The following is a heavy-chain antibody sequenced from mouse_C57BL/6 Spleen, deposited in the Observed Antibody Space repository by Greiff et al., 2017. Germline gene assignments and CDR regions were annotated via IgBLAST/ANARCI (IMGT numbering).Heavy chain of an antibody. J-gene: IGHJ1*03. D-gene: IGHD4-1*01. V-gene: IGHV5-9*01. Sequence: DVMLVESGGGLVKPGGSLKLSCAASGFTFSSYTMSWVRQTPEKRLEWVATISGGGGNTYYPDSVKGRFTISRDNAKNTLYLQMSSLRSEDTALYYCARPDWDWYFDVWGTGTTVTVSS. CDR2: ISGGGGNT. CDR1: GFTFSSYT. CDR3: ARPDWDWYFDV.